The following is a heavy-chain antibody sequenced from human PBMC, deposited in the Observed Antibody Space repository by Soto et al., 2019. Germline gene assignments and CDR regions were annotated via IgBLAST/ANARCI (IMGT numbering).Heavy chain of an antibody. D-gene: IGHD3-16*01. V-gene: IGHV4-34*01. J-gene: IGHJ6*02. CDR2: INHSGST. Sequence: NPSETLSLTCAVYGGSFSGYYWSWIRQPPGKGLEWIGEINHSGSTNYNPSLKSRVTISVDTSKNQFSLKLSSVTAADTAVYYCARGITPSPGGEMDVWGQGTTVTVSS. CDR1: GGSFSGYY. CDR3: ARGITPSPGGEMDV.